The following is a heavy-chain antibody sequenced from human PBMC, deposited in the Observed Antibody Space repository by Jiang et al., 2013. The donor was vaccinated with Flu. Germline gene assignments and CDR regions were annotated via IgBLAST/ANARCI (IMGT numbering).Heavy chain of an antibody. Sequence: RVTITADESTSTAYMELSSLRSEDTAVYYCARAVTMVRGVKGMDVWGQGTTVTVSS. D-gene: IGHD3-10*01. J-gene: IGHJ6*02. V-gene: IGHV1-69*01. CDR3: ARAVTMVRGVKGMDV.